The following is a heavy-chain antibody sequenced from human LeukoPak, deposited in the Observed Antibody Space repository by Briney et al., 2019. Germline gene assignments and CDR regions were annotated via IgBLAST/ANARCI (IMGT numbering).Heavy chain of an antibody. Sequence: GASVKVSCKASGYTFTGYYMHWERQAPGQGLEWMGRINPNSGGTNYAQKFQGRVTMTRDTSISTAYMELSRLRSDDTAVYYCARPKYYYDSSGQHYYFDYWGQGTLVTVSS. CDR2: INPNSGGT. CDR1: GYTFTGYY. V-gene: IGHV1-2*06. D-gene: IGHD3-22*01. CDR3: ARPKYYYDSSGQHYYFDY. J-gene: IGHJ4*02.